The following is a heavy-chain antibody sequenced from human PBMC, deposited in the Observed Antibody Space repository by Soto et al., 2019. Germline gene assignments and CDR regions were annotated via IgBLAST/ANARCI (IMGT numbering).Heavy chain of an antibody. CDR1: GYSFTSDW. V-gene: IGHV5-10-1*01. D-gene: IGHD3-22*01. J-gene: IGHJ4*02. CDR2: IDPSDSYT. CDR3: AISLTYYYDSSGYRGFDY. Sequence: GEPLKISCNGSGYSFTSDWISWVRQMPGKGLEWMGRIDPSDSYTNYSPSFQGHVTISADKSISTAYLQWSSLKASDTAMYYCAISLTYYYDSSGYRGFDYWGQGTLVTVSS.